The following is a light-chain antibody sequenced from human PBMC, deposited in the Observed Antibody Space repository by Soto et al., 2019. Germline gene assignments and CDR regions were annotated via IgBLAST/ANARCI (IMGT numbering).Light chain of an antibody. J-gene: IGKJ1*01. CDR3: QQYDNLPPWT. V-gene: IGKV3-15*01. Sequence: EIVMTQCPATLSVSPGERATLSCKASQSVGTYLAWYQQKPGQAPRLLIYGASTRATGVPARFSGGGSGTEFTLTISSLQSEDFAIYHCQQYDNLPPWTFGQGTKVDIK. CDR2: GAS. CDR1: QSVGTY.